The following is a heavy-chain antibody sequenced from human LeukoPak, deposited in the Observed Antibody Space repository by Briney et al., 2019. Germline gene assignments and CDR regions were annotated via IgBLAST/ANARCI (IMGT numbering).Heavy chain of an antibody. CDR2: IYYSGST. V-gene: IGHV4-59*01. Sequence: SETLSLTCNVSGGSMSNYYWSWIRQPPGKGLEWIGYIYYSGSTGYNPSLESRVTISVDTSKNQFSLKLNFVTAADTAVYYCARVDRWLLFARYFDIWGRGTLVTVSS. CDR1: GGSMSNYY. CDR3: ARVDRWLLFARYFDI. J-gene: IGHJ2*01. D-gene: IGHD5-24*01.